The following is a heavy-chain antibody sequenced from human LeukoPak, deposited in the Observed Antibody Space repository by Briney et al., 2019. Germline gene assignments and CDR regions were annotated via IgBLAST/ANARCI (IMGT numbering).Heavy chain of an antibody. D-gene: IGHD2/OR15-2a*01. CDR3: ASYILISYFDL. Sequence: GGSLRLSCAASGFTVSNNYMSWVRQAPGKKLEWVSDIYSDGTTFYADSVKGRFTISRDNSKNTLYLQMNSLRAEDTAVYHCASYILISYFDLWGRGALVTVSS. CDR1: GFTVSNNY. J-gene: IGHJ2*01. CDR2: IYSDGTT. V-gene: IGHV3-53*01.